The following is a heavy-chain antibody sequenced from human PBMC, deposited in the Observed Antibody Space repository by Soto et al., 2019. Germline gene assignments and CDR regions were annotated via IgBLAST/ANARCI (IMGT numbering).Heavy chain of an antibody. V-gene: IGHV3-7*01. J-gene: IGHJ4*02. CDR3: ARDEWHIVATIDY. CDR1: GFTFSSYW. D-gene: IGHD5-12*01. CDR2: IKQDGSEK. Sequence: EVQLVESGGGLVQPGGSLRLSCAASGFTFSSYWMSWVRQAPGKGLEWVANIKQDGSEKYYVDYVKCRFTISRDNAKNSLYLQMNSRRAEDTAVYYCARDEWHIVATIDYWGQRTLVTVSS.